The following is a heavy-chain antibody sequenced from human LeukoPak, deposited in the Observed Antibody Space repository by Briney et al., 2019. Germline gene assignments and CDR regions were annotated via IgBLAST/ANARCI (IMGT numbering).Heavy chain of an antibody. D-gene: IGHD3-22*01. V-gene: IGHV3-48*03. J-gene: IGHJ3*02. Sequence: PGGSLRLSCAASGITFSTYAMTWVRQAPGKGLEWVSYISSSGSTIYYADSVKGRFTISRDNAKNSLYLQMNSLRAEDTAVYYCARGSIVVVTNYDAFDIWGQGTMVTVSS. CDR1: GITFSTYA. CDR2: ISSSGSTI. CDR3: ARGSIVVVTNYDAFDI.